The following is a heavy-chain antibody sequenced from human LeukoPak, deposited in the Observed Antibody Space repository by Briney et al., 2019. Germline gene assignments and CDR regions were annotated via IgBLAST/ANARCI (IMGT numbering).Heavy chain of an antibody. D-gene: IGHD4-17*01. V-gene: IGHV4-39*07. J-gene: IGHJ5*02. CDR3: ARGQARRGLGGLRFDP. CDR2: IYHSGST. CDR1: GGSISSSSYY. Sequence: SETLSLTCTVSGGSISSSSYYWGWIRQPPGKGLEWIGYIYHSGSTYYNPSLKSRVTISVDRSKNQFSLKLSSVTAADTAVYYCARGQARRGLGGLRFDPWGQGTLVTVSS.